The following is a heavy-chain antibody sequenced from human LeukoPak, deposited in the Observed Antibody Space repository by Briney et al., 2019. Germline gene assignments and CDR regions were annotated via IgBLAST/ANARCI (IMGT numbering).Heavy chain of an antibody. Sequence: GGTLRLSCAASGFTFSSYGMSWVRQAPGKGLEWVSAISGSGGSTYYADSVKGRFTISRDNSKNTLYLQMNSLRAEDTAVYYCARDLAGSRDKWGQGTLVTVSS. CDR1: GFTFSSYG. CDR2: ISGSGGST. CDR3: ARDLAGSRDK. D-gene: IGHD2-15*01. V-gene: IGHV3-23*01. J-gene: IGHJ4*02.